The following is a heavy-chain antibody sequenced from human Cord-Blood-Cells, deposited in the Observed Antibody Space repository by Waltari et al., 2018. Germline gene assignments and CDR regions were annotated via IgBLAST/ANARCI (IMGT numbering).Heavy chain of an antibody. D-gene: IGHD3-16*01. CDR1: GGTFSSYP. Sequence: QVQLVQSGAEVKKPGSSVTVSCKPFGGTFSSYPISWLRQAPGQGLEWMGGIIPIFGTANYAQKFQGRVTITADESTSTAYMELSSLRSEDTAVYYCARDWGTGDYFDYWGQGTLVTVSS. J-gene: IGHJ4*02. CDR3: ARDWGTGDYFDY. CDR2: IIPIFGTA. V-gene: IGHV1-69*01.